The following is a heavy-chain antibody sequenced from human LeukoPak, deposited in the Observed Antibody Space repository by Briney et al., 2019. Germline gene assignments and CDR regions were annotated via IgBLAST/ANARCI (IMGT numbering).Heavy chain of an antibody. CDR2: IWYDGSNK. D-gene: IGHD6-6*01. CDR1: GFTFSSYG. J-gene: IGHJ4*02. V-gene: IGHV3-33*01. CDR3: ARGGGGQLVGYYFDY. Sequence: GGSLRLSCAASGFTFSSYGMRWVRQAPGKGLERVAVIWYDGSNKYYAASVKGRFTISRDNSKNTLSLQMNSLRAEDTAVYYCARGGGGQLVGYYFDYWGQGTLVTVSS.